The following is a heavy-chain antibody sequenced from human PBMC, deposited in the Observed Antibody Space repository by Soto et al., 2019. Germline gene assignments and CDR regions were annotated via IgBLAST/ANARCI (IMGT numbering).Heavy chain of an antibody. D-gene: IGHD3-10*01. Sequence: PSETLSLTCAVYGGSFSGYYWSWIRQPPGKGLEWIGEINHSGSTNYNPSLKSRVTISVDTSKNQFSLKLSSVTAADTAVYYCARLRTGRFANYYYYGMDVWGQGTTVTVSS. CDR3: ARLRTGRFANYYYYGMDV. V-gene: IGHV4-34*01. CDR2: INHSGST. CDR1: GGSFSGYY. J-gene: IGHJ6*02.